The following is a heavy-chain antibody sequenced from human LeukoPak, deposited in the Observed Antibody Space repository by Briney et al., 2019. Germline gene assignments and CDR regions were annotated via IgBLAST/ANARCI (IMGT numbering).Heavy chain of an antibody. CDR2: ISSGVST. D-gene: IGHD6-19*01. V-gene: IGHV3-66*01. CDR1: RFTISSNY. CDR3: ARGLYSSGWYFDY. J-gene: IGHJ4*02. Sequence: GGSLRLSCAASRFTISSNYMSWVRQAPGKGLDWVSVISSGVSTYYSDSVKGRFTISRDNSKNTLYLQMNTLRAADTAVYYCARGLYSSGWYFDYWGQGTLVTVSS.